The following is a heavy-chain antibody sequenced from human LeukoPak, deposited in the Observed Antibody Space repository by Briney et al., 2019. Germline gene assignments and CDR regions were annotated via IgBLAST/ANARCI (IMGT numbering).Heavy chain of an antibody. J-gene: IGHJ4*02. V-gene: IGHV3-33*01. D-gene: IGHD6-13*01. CDR3: ARDYSSPSGYLDN. CDR1: RFNFNTYG. CDR2: IWFDGRNE. Sequence: GGSLRLSCAASRFNFNTYGMHWVRQAPGKGLEWVAVIWFDGRNEYYADPVKGRFTISRDNSKNTLYLTMNSLRPEDTAVYYCARDYSSPSGYLDNWGQGTLVTVSS.